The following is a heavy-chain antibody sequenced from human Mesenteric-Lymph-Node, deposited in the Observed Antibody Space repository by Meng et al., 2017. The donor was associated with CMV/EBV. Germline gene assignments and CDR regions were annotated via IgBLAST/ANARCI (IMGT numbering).Heavy chain of an antibody. CDR1: GFTFSNSA. CDR3: AKDKYPRAFDI. J-gene: IGHJ3*02. CDR2: IGGTGVYT. Sequence: GESLKISCAASGFTFSNSAMSWVRQAPGKGLEWVSTIGGTGVYTYYADSVKGRFTVSRDNSKNALYLQMNSLRAEDTAVYYCAKDKYPRAFDIWGQGTMVTVSS. D-gene: IGHD2-2*01. V-gene: IGHV3-23*01.